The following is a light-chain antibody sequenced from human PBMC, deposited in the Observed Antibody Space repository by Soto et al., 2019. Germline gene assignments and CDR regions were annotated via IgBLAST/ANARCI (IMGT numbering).Light chain of an antibody. J-gene: IGKJ1*01. CDR3: QQYYSFTWT. Sequence: MTQSPSSLSASVGDRITITCRESRDIGSDLSWYQQPPGKAPEIXIYAASTLQSGVPSRFSGSGAGTDFTLTISCLQSEDFATDYCQQYYSFTWTFGQGTKVDIK. CDR2: AAS. V-gene: IGKV1D-8*01. CDR1: RDIGSD.